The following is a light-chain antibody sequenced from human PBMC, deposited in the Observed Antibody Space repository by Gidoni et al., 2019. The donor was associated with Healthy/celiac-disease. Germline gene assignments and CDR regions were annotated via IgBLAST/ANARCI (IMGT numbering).Light chain of an antibody. J-gene: IGLJ3*02. CDR2: EVS. CDR3: SSYAGSTL. Sequence: QSALTQPPSASGSPGQSVTISCTGTSSDVGGYNYVPWYQQHPGKAPKLMIYEVSKRPSGVPDRFSGSKSGNTASLTVSGLQAEDEADYYCSSYAGSTLFGGETKLTVL. CDR1: SSDVGGYNY. V-gene: IGLV2-8*01.